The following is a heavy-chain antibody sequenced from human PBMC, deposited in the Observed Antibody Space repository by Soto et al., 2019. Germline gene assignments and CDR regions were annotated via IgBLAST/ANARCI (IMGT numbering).Heavy chain of an antibody. D-gene: IGHD3-22*01. Sequence: SETLSLTCTVSGGSISSYYWRWIRQPPGKGLEWIGYIYYSGSTNYNASLESRVTISVDTSTNQCSLTLISMTAADTAVDYCALRSMAVVPEYWGQGTLVTVSS. CDR3: ALRSMAVVPEY. J-gene: IGHJ4*02. CDR2: IYYSGST. V-gene: IGHV4-59*01. CDR1: GGSISSYY.